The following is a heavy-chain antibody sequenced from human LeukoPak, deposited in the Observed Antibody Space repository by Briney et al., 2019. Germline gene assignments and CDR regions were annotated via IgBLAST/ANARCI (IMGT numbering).Heavy chain of an antibody. V-gene: IGHV3-66*01. CDR1: WITVSSNY. CDR3: ATALHGDGRGYDAFTD. Sequence: PRGSLRVSWEAFWITVSSNYISLVRQAPGKGLEWVSVIYSGGSTYYADSVKGRFTLSRDSAKNTLFLQMNSPRAEDTAVYYCATALHGDGRGYDAFTDWGQGTLVTVSS. CDR2: IYSGGST. D-gene: IGHD2-21*01. J-gene: IGHJ3*01.